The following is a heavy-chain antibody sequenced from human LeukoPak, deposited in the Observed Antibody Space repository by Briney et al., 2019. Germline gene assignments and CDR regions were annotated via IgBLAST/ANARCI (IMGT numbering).Heavy chain of an antibody. D-gene: IGHD3-22*01. CDR1: GFTFSSFA. Sequence: PGGSLRLSCVASGFTFSSFAMSWVRQAPGMGLEWVAAISTDGINKYYADSVKGRFTISRDNSKNTLYLQMSSLRVEDIAVYHCAKVEYYDSSGYLDYWGQGTLVTVSS. V-gene: IGHV3-30*18. CDR2: ISTDGINK. CDR3: AKVEYYDSSGYLDY. J-gene: IGHJ4*02.